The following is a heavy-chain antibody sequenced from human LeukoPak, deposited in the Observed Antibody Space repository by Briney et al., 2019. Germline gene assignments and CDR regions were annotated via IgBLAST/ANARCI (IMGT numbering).Heavy chain of an antibody. CDR2: IIPILGIA. V-gene: IGHV1-69*04. CDR3: ARAQYYYDSSGYPEGEYYYGMDV. CDR1: GGTFSSYA. D-gene: IGHD3-22*01. Sequence: SVKVSCKASGGTFSSYAISWVRQAPGQGLEWMGRIIPILGIANYAQKFQGRVTITADKSTSTAYMELSSLRSEDTAVYYCARAQYYYDSSGYPEGEYYYGMDVWGQGTTVTVSS. J-gene: IGHJ6*02.